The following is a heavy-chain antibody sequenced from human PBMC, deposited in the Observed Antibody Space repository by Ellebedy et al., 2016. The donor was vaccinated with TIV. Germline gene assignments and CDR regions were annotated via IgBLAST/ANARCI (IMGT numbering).Heavy chain of an antibody. Sequence: SETLSLTXAVSGGSISSGGYSWGWIRQPPGKGLEWIGSIYYSGSTYYNPSLKSRVTISVDTSKNQFSLKLSSVTAADTAVYYCARHDYKKAGWFDPWGQGTLVTVSS. CDR1: GGSISSGGYS. CDR2: IYYSGST. CDR3: ARHDYKKAGWFDP. D-gene: IGHD4-11*01. V-gene: IGHV4-39*01. J-gene: IGHJ5*02.